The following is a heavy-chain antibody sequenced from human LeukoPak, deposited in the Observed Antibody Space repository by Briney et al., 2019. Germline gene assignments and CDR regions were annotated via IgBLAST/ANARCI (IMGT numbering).Heavy chain of an antibody. Sequence: PSETLSLTCAVYGESFSGYYWSWIRQPPGKGLEWIGEINHSGSTNYNPSLKSRVTISVDTSKNQFSLKLSSVTAADTAVYYCARGYSSRYYYYYYMDVWGKGTTVTVSS. CDR3: ARGYSSRYYYYYYMDV. V-gene: IGHV4-34*01. CDR2: INHSGST. J-gene: IGHJ6*03. D-gene: IGHD4-11*01. CDR1: GESFSGYY.